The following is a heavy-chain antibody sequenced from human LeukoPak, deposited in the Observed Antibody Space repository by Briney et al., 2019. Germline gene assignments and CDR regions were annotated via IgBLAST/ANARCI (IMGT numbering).Heavy chain of an antibody. CDR2: ISGSGGST. Sequence: SGGSLRLSCAASGFTFSSYGMSWVRQAPGKGLEWVSAISGSGGSTYYADSVKGRFTISRDNSKSTLYLQMNSLRAEDTAVYYCANTRGLLWFGELFGYFDYWGQGTLVTVSS. D-gene: IGHD3-10*01. J-gene: IGHJ4*02. CDR3: ANTRGLLWFGELFGYFDY. V-gene: IGHV3-23*01. CDR1: GFTFSSYG.